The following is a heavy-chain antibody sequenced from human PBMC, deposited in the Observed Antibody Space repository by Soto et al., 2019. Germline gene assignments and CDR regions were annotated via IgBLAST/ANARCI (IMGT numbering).Heavy chain of an antibody. J-gene: IGHJ4*02. CDR3: ARGLSSSAYLDY. Sequence: ETLSLTCTVTGGPISSSGDYWGWVRQTPGKGLEWIGTISNSGSTYYNPSVMSRVTISVDTSKKQFSLRLISVTAADTAVYYCARGLSSSAYLDYWGQGTLVTVSS. V-gene: IGHV4-39*01. CDR1: GGPISSSGDY. CDR2: ISNSGST. D-gene: IGHD6-19*01.